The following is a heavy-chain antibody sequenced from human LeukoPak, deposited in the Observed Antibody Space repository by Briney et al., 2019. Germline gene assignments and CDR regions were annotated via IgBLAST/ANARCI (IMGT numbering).Heavy chain of an antibody. J-gene: IGHJ4*02. V-gene: IGHV4-39*01. CDR1: GGSISSSSYY. CDR3: ARRFAWSPIDY. Sequence: SETLSLTCTVSGGSISSSSYYWGWIRQPPGKGLEWIGSIYYSGSTYYNPSLKSRVTISVDTSKNQFSLKLSSVTAADTAVYYCARRFAWSPIDYWGQGTLVTVSS. CDR2: IYYSGST. D-gene: IGHD3-9*01.